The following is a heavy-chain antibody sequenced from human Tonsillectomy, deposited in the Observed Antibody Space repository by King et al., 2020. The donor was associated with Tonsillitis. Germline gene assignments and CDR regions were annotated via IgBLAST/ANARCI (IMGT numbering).Heavy chain of an antibody. D-gene: IGHD5-18*01. CDR1: GGSISSGSYY. V-gene: IGHV4-61*02. CDR3: ARGEYSYGFWFDP. J-gene: IGHJ5*02. CDR2: IYISGST. Sequence: VQLQESGPGLVKPSQTPSLTCTVSGGSISSGSYYWSWIRQPAGKGLEWIGRIYISGSTNYNPSLKSRVTISVDTSKNQFSLKLSSVTAADTAVYYCARGEYSYGFWFDPWGQGTLVTVSS.